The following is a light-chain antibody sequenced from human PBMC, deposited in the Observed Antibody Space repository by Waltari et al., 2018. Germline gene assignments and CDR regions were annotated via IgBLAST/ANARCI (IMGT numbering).Light chain of an antibody. CDR3: ATWDDSLNGPV. CDR2: PTK. Sequence: QPVLTHPPSASGTPGQRVTISCSGNSSNIATNIVNRSQQLPGTAPNLRTYPTKPRPSGFPARCPASKAGTTASLAIGGLLSEDEADYYCATWDDSLNGPVFGGETNLTVL. CDR1: SSNIATNI. J-gene: IGLJ2*01. V-gene: IGLV1-44*01.